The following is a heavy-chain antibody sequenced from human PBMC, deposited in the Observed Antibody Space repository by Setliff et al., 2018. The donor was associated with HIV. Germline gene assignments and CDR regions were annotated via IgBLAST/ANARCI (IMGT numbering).Heavy chain of an antibody. CDR3: VRRKSELRLISDYMDV. CDR1: GSSISSSNSY. V-gene: IGHV4-39*01. J-gene: IGHJ6*03. Sequence: SETLSLTCSVYGSSISSSNSYWGWIRQPPGERLEWLGSIYHNGNTYYNPSLKSLVTMSVDTSRNQFSLKLSSVTAADTAIYYCVRRKSELRLISDYMDVWGKGTTVTVSS. CDR2: IYHNGNT. D-gene: IGHD3-10*01.